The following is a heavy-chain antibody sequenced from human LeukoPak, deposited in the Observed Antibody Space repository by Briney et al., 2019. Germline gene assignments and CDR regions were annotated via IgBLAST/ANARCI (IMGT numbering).Heavy chain of an antibody. V-gene: IGHV1-18*01. Sequence: ASVKVSCKASGYTFTSYGISWVRQAPGQGLEWMGWISAYNGNTNYAQKLQGRVTMTTDTSTSTAYMELRSLRSDDTAVYYCARVGGITIFGVVIIPPDYWGQGTLVTVSS. CDR1: GYTFTSYG. J-gene: IGHJ4*02. D-gene: IGHD3-3*01. CDR2: ISAYNGNT. CDR3: ARVGGITIFGVVIIPPDY.